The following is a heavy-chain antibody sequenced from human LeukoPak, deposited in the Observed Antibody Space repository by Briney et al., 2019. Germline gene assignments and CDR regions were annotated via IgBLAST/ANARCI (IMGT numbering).Heavy chain of an antibody. CDR2: ISGSGGST. D-gene: IGHD6-13*01. Sequence: GGSLRLSCAASGFTFSSYAMSWVRQAPGKGLEWVSAISGSGGSTYYADSVKGRFTISRDNSKNTLYLQMNSLRAEDTAVYYCAKVDRYSSSWYVFQHWGQGTLVTVSS. CDR3: AKVDRYSSSWYVFQH. CDR1: GFTFSSYA. J-gene: IGHJ1*01. V-gene: IGHV3-23*01.